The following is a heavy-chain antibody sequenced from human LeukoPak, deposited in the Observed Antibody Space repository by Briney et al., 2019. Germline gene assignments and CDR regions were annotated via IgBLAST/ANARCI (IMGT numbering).Heavy chain of an antibody. CDR2: ISWNSGSI. Sequence: GRSLRLSCAASGFTFDDYAMHWVRQAPGKGLEWVSGISWNSGSIGYADSVKGRFTISRDNAENSLYLQMNSLRAEDTALYYCAKDSRMITFGGVIVRAFYWGQGTLVTVSS. D-gene: IGHD3-16*02. V-gene: IGHV3-9*01. J-gene: IGHJ4*02. CDR3: AKDSRMITFGGVIVRAFY. CDR1: GFTFDDYA.